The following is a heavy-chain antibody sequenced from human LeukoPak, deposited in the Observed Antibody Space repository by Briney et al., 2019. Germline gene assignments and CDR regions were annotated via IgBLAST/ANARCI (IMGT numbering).Heavy chain of an antibody. Sequence: PGGSLRLSCAASGFTFSSYAMSWVRQAPGKGLEWVSAISGSGGSTYYADSVKGRFTISRDNSKNTLYLQMNSLRAEDTAVYYCARGVPTGLYSGYDLGAFDIWGQGTMVTVSS. D-gene: IGHD5-12*01. CDR3: ARGVPTGLYSGYDLGAFDI. CDR2: ISGSGGST. J-gene: IGHJ3*02. V-gene: IGHV3-23*01. CDR1: GFTFSSYA.